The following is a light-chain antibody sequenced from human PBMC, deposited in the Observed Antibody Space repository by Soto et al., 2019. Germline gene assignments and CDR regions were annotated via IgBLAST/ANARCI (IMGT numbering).Light chain of an antibody. J-gene: IGKJ2*01. V-gene: IGKV3-15*01. CDR1: QSVSSN. CDR2: GAS. Sequence: EIVMTQSPATLSVSPGERATLSCRASQSVSSNLAWYQQKPGQAPRLLIYGASTRATGIPARFSGSGSETEFTLTISSLQSEDFAVYYCQQAYTFGQGTKLEIK. CDR3: QQAYT.